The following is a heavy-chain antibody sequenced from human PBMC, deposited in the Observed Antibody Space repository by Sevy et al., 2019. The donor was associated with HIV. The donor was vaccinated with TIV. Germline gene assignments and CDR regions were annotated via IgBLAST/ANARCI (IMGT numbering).Heavy chain of an antibody. Sequence: GGSLRLSCVASGFTFTDHYMDWVRQAPGKGLEWIGRSRNRVNSYSTESAASVKGRFTISRDASGSSLYVQMNSLKTEDTAVYYCIRGLNGNDEPNGDYWGQGTLVTVSS. J-gene: IGHJ4*02. CDR1: GFTFTDHY. D-gene: IGHD1-1*01. V-gene: IGHV3-72*01. CDR2: SRNRVNSYST. CDR3: IRGLNGNDEPNGDY.